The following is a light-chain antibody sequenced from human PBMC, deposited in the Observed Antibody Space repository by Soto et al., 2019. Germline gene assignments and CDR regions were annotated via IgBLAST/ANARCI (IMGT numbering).Light chain of an antibody. CDR2: GAS. Sequence: EIVLTQSPGTLCLSPGERAKLPCRASQSVSSSYLAWYQHKPGQTPRLLIYGASTRATGIPARFSGSGSGTEFTLTISSLQSEDFAVYYCQQYNNWPRTFGQGTKVDIK. J-gene: IGKJ1*01. CDR1: QSVSSSY. V-gene: IGKV3-15*01. CDR3: QQYNNWPRT.